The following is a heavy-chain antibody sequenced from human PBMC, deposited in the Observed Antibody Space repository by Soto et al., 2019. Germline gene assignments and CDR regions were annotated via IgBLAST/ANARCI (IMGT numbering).Heavy chain of an antibody. V-gene: IGHV1-8*01. CDR1: GYTFTSYD. CDR3: ARSIAARQKIQLWLRRLYYFDS. CDR2: MNPNSGNT. Sequence: QVQLVQSGAEVKKPGASVKVSCKASGYTFTSYDINWVRQATGQGLEWMGWMNPNSGNTGYAQKFEGRVAMTRNTSISTAYMELSSLRSEDTAVYYCARSIAARQKIQLWLRRLYYFDSWGQGTLVTVSS. D-gene: IGHD6-6*01. J-gene: IGHJ4*02.